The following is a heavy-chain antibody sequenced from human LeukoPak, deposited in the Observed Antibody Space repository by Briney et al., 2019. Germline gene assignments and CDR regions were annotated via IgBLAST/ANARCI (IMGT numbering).Heavy chain of an antibody. V-gene: IGHV3-30*18. CDR3: AKDGVAAAGTHFQH. J-gene: IGHJ1*01. D-gene: IGHD6-13*01. Sequence: GGSLRLSCAASGFTFSSYGMHWVRQAPGKGLEWVAVISYDGSNKYYADSVKGRFTISRDNSKNTLYLQMNSLRAEDTAVYYCAKDGVAAAGTHFQHWGQGTLVTVSS. CDR2: ISYDGSNK. CDR1: GFTFSSYG.